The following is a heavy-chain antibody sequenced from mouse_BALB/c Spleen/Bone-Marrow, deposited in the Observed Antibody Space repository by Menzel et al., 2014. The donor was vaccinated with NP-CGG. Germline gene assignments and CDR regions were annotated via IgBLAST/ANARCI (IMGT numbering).Heavy chain of an antibody. D-gene: IGHD2-10*02. CDR1: GYAFTNYL. J-gene: IGHJ4*01. Sequence: VKLMESGAELVRPGTSVKVSCKASGYAFTNYLIEWVKQRPGQGLEWIGVINPGSGGTNYNEKFKGKATLTADKSSSTANMQLSNLTSDDSAVYFCARSIAYYYGMDYWGQGTSVTIYS. V-gene: IGHV1-54*03. CDR2: INPGSGGT. CDR3: ARSIAYYYGMDY.